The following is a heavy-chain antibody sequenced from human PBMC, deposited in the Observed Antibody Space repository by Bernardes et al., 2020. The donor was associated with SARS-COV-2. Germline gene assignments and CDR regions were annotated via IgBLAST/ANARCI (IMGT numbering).Heavy chain of an antibody. J-gene: IGHJ6*02. CDR1: GASISSSTYY. CDR3: ARGWIMVRGVTPPMDV. D-gene: IGHD3-10*01. CDR2: FYFSGLT. V-gene: IGHV4-39*01. Sequence: SETLSLTCTVSGASISSSTYYWGWVRQSTEKGLEWIGSFYFSGLTYYNPSLESRVTMSIDRSKNQFSLNLTSVTATNTSVYYCARGWIMVRGVTPPMDVWGQGTTGIVS.